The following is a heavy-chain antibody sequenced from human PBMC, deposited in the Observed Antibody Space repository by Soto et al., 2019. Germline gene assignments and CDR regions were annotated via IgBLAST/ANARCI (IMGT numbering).Heavy chain of an antibody. V-gene: IGHV5-51*01. Sequence: EMQLVQSGAEVKKSGESLMISCVGSGFSFSRYTVGWVRQVPGKGLEWMGVIHPGDSDTIYSPSFQGQVTISADKSISTAYLQWSSLKASDTAMYYCTLSYGDSYYYYYGMDVWGQGTTVTVSS. CDR1: GFSFSRYT. CDR3: TLSYGDSYYYYYGMDV. CDR2: IHPGDSDT. D-gene: IGHD4-17*01. J-gene: IGHJ6*02.